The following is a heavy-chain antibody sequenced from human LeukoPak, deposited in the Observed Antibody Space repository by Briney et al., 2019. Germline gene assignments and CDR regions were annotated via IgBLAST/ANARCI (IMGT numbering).Heavy chain of an antibody. CDR1: GDSITDFS. CDR3: VRGTHFYDVSGYFAS. J-gene: IGHJ4*02. D-gene: IGHD3-22*01. CDR2: VLSGGNT. Sequence: PSGTLSLTCTVSGDSITDFSWHWIRQTAGKGLEWVGEVLSGGNTDFNPSLRSRVAMSIDTSTSQIALRLSPVTAADTGVYFCVRGTHFYDVSGYFASWGRGTQVIVSS. V-gene: IGHV4-4*07.